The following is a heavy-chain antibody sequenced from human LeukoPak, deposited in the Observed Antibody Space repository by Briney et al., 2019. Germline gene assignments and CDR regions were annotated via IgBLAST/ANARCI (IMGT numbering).Heavy chain of an antibody. Sequence: GGSLRLSCAASGFTFRTYSMNWVRQAPGKGLEWIASVSKSSSYIYYADSVRGRFTISRDNANNSLSLQMNSLRAEDTIVYYCAKGSGVHYWGQGTLVIVSS. CDR2: VSKSSSYI. CDR1: GFTFRTYS. D-gene: IGHD3-10*01. V-gene: IGHV3-21*01. J-gene: IGHJ4*02. CDR3: AKGSGVHY.